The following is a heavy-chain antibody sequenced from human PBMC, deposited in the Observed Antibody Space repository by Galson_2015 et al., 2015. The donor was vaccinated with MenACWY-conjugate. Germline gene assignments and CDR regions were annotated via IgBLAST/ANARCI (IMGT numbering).Heavy chain of an antibody. J-gene: IGHJ6*02. D-gene: IGHD4-17*01. Sequence: ASVKVSCKASGYTLTNYAMNWVRQAPGQGLEWMGWIDTNTGNPTYAQGFTGRFVFSLDTSVSTAYLQISSLKAEDTAVYYCARATRMSAPTVSVWYYHGMDVWGQGTTVTVSS. CDR3: ARATRMSAPTVSVWYYHGMDV. CDR1: GYTLTNYA. CDR2: IDTNTGNP. V-gene: IGHV7-4-1*02.